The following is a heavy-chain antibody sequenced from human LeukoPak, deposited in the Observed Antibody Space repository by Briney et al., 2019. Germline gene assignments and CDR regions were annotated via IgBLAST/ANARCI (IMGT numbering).Heavy chain of an antibody. Sequence: SETLSLTCTVSGGSISSSSYYWGWIRQPPGKGLEWIGSIYYSGSTYYNPSLKSRVTISVDTSKNQFSLKLSSVTAADTAVYYCARHESAVAGISDYWGQGTLVTVSS. CDR2: IYYSGST. V-gene: IGHV4-39*01. CDR1: GGSISSSSYY. J-gene: IGHJ4*02. D-gene: IGHD6-19*01. CDR3: ARHESAVAGISDY.